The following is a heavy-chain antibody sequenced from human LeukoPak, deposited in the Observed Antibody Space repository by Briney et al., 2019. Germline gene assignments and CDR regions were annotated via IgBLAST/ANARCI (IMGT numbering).Heavy chain of an antibody. V-gene: IGHV1-69*04. D-gene: IGHD6-13*01. J-gene: IGHJ4*02. CDR2: IIPLLDIA. CDR3: ASTVISLYQYSSSWYDMGYYFDY. CDR1: GGTFSSFA. Sequence: ASVKVSCKASGGTFSSFAINWVRQAPGQGLEWMGRIIPLLDIANSAQKFQGRVTITADKSTSTAYMELSSLRSEDTAVYYCASTVISLYQYSSSWYDMGYYFDYWGQGTLVTVSS.